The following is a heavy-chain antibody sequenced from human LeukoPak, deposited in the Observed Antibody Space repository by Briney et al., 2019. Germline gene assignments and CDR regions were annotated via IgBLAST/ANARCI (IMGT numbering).Heavy chain of an antibody. V-gene: IGHV3-9*03. J-gene: IGHJ4*02. CDR3: AKAAVAGTWTLYYFDY. CDR1: GLTFDDYA. D-gene: IGHD6-19*01. Sequence: PGGSLRLSCAASGLTFDDYAMHWVRQAPGKGLEWVSGISWNSGSIGYADSVKGRFTISRDNAKNSLYLQMNSLRAEDMALYYCAKAAVAGTWTLYYFDYWGQGTLVTVSS. CDR2: ISWNSGSI.